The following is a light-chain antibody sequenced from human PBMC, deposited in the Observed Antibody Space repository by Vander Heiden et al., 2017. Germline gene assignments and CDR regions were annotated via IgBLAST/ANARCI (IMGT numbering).Light chain of an antibody. CDR2: DAS. Sequence: EIVLTQSPATLSLSPRERATLSCRASQSVSSYLAWYQQKPGQAPRLLIFDASNRATGVPARFSGSGSGTDFTLTISSLEPEDFAVYYCHHRSNWPLTFGPGTKVEIK. J-gene: IGKJ1*01. CDR3: HHRSNWPLT. V-gene: IGKV3-11*01. CDR1: QSVSSY.